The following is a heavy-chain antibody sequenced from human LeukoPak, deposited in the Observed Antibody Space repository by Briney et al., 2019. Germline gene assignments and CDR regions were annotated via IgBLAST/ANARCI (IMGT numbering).Heavy chain of an antibody. J-gene: IGHJ6*03. CDR3: ARTTFWSGRSPDYHHCYMDV. Sequence: SETLSLTCAVYGGSFSGYYWSWIRQAPGKGLEWIGYDHYNGSPNYNASLKSRVTISVDASKNQFSLKVSFVSAADTAVYYCARTTFWSGRSPDYHHCYMDVWGKGTTVTVSS. CDR2: DHYNGSP. V-gene: IGHV4-59*01. CDR1: GGSFSGYY. D-gene: IGHD3-3*01.